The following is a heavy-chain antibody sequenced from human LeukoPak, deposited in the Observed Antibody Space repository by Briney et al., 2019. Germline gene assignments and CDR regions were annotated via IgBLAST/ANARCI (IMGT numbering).Heavy chain of an antibody. CDR3: ARYGGTNRSFDY. Sequence: ASVKVSCKASGYTFSSYGITWVRQAPGQGLEWMGWISPSSGNTNYVQNLQGRVSMTTDTSTSTVYMALRSLRSDDTAVYYCARYGGTNRSFDYWGPGTLVSVSS. V-gene: IGHV1-18*01. D-gene: IGHD1-14*01. CDR2: ISPSSGNT. J-gene: IGHJ4*02. CDR1: GYTFSSYG.